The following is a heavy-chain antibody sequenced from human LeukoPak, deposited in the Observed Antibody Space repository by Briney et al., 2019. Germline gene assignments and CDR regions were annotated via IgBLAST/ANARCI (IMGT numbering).Heavy chain of an antibody. CDR1: GYTFTGYY. J-gene: IGHJ4*02. V-gene: IGHV1-2*02. Sequence: ASVKVSCKASGYTFTGYYMHWVRQAPGQGLEWMGWINPNSGGTNYAQKFQGRVTMTRDTSISTAYMELSRLRYDDTAVYYCARDGWLAARPDGYWGQGTLVTVSS. CDR2: INPNSGGT. CDR3: ARDGWLAARPDGY. D-gene: IGHD6-6*01.